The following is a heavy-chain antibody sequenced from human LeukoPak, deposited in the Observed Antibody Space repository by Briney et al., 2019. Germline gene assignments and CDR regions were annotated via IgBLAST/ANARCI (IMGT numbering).Heavy chain of an antibody. CDR2: IRQDGSGK. J-gene: IGHJ4*02. CDR3: ARAWSGYDYFDY. Sequence: QSGGSLRLSCAASGFTFGGYWMSWVRQAPGKGLKWVANIRQDGSGKFYVDSVKGRFTISRDNAKNSLYLQMTSLRAEDTAVYYCARAWSGYDYFDYWGQGTLVTVSS. D-gene: IGHD5-12*01. V-gene: IGHV3-7*01. CDR1: GFTFGGYW.